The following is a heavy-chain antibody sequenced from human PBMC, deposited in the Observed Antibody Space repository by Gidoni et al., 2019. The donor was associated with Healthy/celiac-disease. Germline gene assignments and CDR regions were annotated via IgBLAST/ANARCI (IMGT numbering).Heavy chain of an antibody. Sequence: QVQLQQWGAGLLKPSETLSLTCAVYGGSFRGYYRTWIRQPPGKGLGWIGEINHSGSTNYNPSLKSRVTISVDTSKNQFSLKLSSVTAADTAVYYCARGVATIWAKKYSYGRGSRYFDYWGQGTLVTVSS. CDR2: INHSGST. V-gene: IGHV4-34*01. CDR1: GGSFRGYY. D-gene: IGHD5-18*01. CDR3: ARGVATIWAKKYSYGRGSRYFDY. J-gene: IGHJ4*02.